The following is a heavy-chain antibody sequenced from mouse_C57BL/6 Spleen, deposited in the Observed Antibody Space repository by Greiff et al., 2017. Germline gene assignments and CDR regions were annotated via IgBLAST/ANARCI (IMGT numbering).Heavy chain of an antibody. Sequence: EVNVVESGGGLVQPGGSLKLSCAASGFTFSDYYMYWVRQTPEKRLEWVAYISNGGGSTYYPDTVKGRFTISRDNAKNTLYLQMSRLKSEDTAMYYCAITTVEDWYFDVWGTGTTVTVSS. D-gene: IGHD1-1*01. J-gene: IGHJ1*03. CDR1: GFTFSDYY. V-gene: IGHV5-12*01. CDR2: ISNGGGST. CDR3: AITTVEDWYFDV.